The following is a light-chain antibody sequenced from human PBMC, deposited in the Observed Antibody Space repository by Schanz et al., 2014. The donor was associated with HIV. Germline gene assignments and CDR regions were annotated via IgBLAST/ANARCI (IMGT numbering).Light chain of an antibody. V-gene: IGKV3-20*01. Sequence: EIVMTQSPATLSVSPGERATLSCRASQSVSSNLAWYQQKPGQAPRLLIYGASIRATGIPDRFSGSGSGTDFTLTISRLEPEDFAVYYCQHYGSSFGPGTKVDIK. J-gene: IGKJ3*01. CDR1: QSVSSN. CDR3: QHYGSS. CDR2: GAS.